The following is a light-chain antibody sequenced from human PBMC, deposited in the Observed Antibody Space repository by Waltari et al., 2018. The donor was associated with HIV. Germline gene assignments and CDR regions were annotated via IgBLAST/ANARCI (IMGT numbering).Light chain of an antibody. V-gene: IGLV6-57*04. Sequence: FMLTQPHSMSESPGRTVTISCTRSRGNIASNSVQWYQQRPRSAPITVIYEDTQRPSGVPARFAGSLDSSSNSASLTISGLRSEDEADYYCQSYDTSNHLIFGGGTKLTVL. CDR3: QSYDTSNHLI. CDR2: EDT. J-gene: IGLJ2*01. CDR1: RGNIASNS.